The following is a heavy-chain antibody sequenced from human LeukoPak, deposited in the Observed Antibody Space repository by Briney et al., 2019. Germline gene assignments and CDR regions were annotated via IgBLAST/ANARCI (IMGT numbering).Heavy chain of an antibody. CDR2: ISNSGSAI. Sequence: GGSLRLSCVGSGFSFSDYYMTWIRQAPGKGLEWVAYISNSGSAIYHADSVKVRFTISRDNAKNSLYLHMNSLRTEDTAVYYCARTFWDNINHFFYFYYMDVWGKGTTVTVSS. CDR3: ARTFWDNINHFFYFYYMDV. J-gene: IGHJ6*03. V-gene: IGHV3-11*01. CDR1: GFSFSDYY. D-gene: IGHD3-16*01.